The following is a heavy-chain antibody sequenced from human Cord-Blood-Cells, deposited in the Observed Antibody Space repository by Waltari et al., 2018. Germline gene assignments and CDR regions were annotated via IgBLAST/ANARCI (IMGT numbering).Heavy chain of an antibody. CDR3: ARLAVVQPFDY. CDR2: IYWDDDK. CDR1: GFSLSTSGVG. Sequence: QIPLKESGPTLVKPTQTLTLTCTFSGFSLSTSGVGVGWLPQPPGKALEWLALIYWDDDKRYSPSLKSRLTITKDTSKNQVVLTMTNMDPVDTATYYCARLAVVQPFDYWGQGTLVTVSS. D-gene: IGHD6-19*01. V-gene: IGHV2-5*02. J-gene: IGHJ4*02.